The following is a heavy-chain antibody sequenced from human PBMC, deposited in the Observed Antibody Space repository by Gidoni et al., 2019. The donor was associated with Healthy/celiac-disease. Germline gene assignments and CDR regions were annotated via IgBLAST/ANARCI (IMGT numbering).Heavy chain of an antibody. V-gene: IGHV4-39*01. D-gene: IGHD3-10*01. CDR3: ARQRGYYGSGSYNWFDP. Sequence: QLQLQESGPGLVTPSETLSLTCTVSGGSISSSSYYWGWIRQPPGKGLEWIGSIYYSGSTYYNPSLKSRVTISVDTSKNQFSLKLSSVTAADTAVYYCARQRGYYGSGSYNWFDPWGQGTLVTVSS. J-gene: IGHJ5*02. CDR2: IYYSGST. CDR1: GGSISSSSYY.